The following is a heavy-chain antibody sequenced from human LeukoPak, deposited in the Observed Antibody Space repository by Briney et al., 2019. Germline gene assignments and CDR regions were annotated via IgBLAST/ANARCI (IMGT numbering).Heavy chain of an antibody. V-gene: IGHV3-74*01. J-gene: IGHJ4*02. CDR2: SSSDGNYA. D-gene: IGHD4-17*01. Sequence: GGSLRLSWAASGFTFSNYWMHWVRQSPGKGLVWVSQSSSDGNYANYAASVKGRFTMSGDNAKRTLYLQMNSLRAEDTAMYYCARQANYGDYAIDFWGQGTLVTVSS. CDR3: ARQANYGDYAIDF. CDR1: GFTFSNYW.